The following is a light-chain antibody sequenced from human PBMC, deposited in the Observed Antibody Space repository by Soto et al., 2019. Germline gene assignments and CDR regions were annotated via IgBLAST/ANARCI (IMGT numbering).Light chain of an antibody. J-gene: IGKJ1*01. V-gene: IGKV3-20*01. CDR3: QQYGNLPWT. CDR1: QSVTSNY. CDR2: GAS. Sequence: EIVLTQSPGTLSLSPGERATLSCRASQSVTSNYLAWYQQKPGQAPRLLIYGASSRATGIPDRISGSGSGTDFTLTINRLESEDFAVYYCQQYGNLPWTFGRGTKVEIK.